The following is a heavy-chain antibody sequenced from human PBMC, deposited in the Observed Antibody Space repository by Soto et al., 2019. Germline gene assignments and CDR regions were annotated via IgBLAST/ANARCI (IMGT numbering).Heavy chain of an antibody. Sequence: GGSLRLSCAASGFTFSSYGMHWVRQAPGKGLEWVAVIWYDGSNKYYADSVKGRFTISRDNSKNTLYLQMNSLRAEDTAVYYCARDFMVRGVILYYGMDVWGQGNTVTVSS. CDR1: GFTFSSYG. CDR2: IWYDGSNK. D-gene: IGHD3-10*01. J-gene: IGHJ6*02. V-gene: IGHV3-33*01. CDR3: ARDFMVRGVILYYGMDV.